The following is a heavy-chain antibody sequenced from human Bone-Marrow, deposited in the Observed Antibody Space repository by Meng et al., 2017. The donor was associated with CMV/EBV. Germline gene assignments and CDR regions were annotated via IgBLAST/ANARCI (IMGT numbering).Heavy chain of an antibody. Sequence: SETLSLTCTVSGGSVSSGSYYWSWIRQSPGKGLEWIGYIYYSGSTNYNPFLKSRVTISVDTSKNQFSLKLSSVTAADTAVYYCARDGYYDFWSGYLRYWGQGTLVTVSS. CDR1: GGSVSSGSYY. V-gene: IGHV4-61*01. CDR3: ARDGYYDFWSGYLRY. J-gene: IGHJ4*02. D-gene: IGHD3-3*01. CDR2: IYYSGST.